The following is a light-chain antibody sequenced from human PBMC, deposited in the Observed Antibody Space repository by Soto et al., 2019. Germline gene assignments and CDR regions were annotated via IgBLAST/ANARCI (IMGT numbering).Light chain of an antibody. CDR1: KLGDKY. J-gene: IGLJ1*01. CDR3: QAWDSGTYV. Sequence: SYELTQPPSVSVSPGQTASITCSGDKLGDKYACWYQQKPGQSPVLVIYQDNKRPSGIPERFSGSNSGNTATLTISGTQAMDEADYYCQAWDSGTYVFGSGTKLTV. CDR2: QDN. V-gene: IGLV3-1*01.